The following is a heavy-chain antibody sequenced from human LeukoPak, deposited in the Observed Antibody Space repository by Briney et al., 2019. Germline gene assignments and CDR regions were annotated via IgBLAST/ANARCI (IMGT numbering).Heavy chain of an antibody. D-gene: IGHD5-18*01. J-gene: IGHJ4*02. V-gene: IGHV3-74*01. Sequence: HPGGSLRLSCAASGLTFSSYWMHWVRQAPGKGLVWVSRINSDGSTTNYADSVKGRFTVSRDNAKSTLYLQMNSLRAEDTAVYYCARSLSGYSFGPRGQGTLVTVSS. CDR3: ARSLSGYSFGP. CDR1: GLTFSSYW. CDR2: INSDGSTT.